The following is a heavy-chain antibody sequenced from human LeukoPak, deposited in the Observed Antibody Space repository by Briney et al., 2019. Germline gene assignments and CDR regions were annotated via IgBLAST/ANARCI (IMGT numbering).Heavy chain of an antibody. V-gene: IGHV4-4*07. CDR2: IYISGST. CDR3: ARDLADSGAFDI. CDR1: GGSISSYY. Sequence: SETLSLTCTVSGGSISSYYWSWIRQPAGKGLDWIGRIYISGSTNDNPSLKSRVIMSVDTSKNQFSLKLSSVTAADTAVYYCARDLADSGAFDIWGQGTTVTVSS. D-gene: IGHD6-19*01. J-gene: IGHJ3*02.